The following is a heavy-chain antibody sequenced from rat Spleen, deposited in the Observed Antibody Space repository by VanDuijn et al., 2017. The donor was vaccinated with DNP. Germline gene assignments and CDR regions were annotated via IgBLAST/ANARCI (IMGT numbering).Heavy chain of an antibody. CDR2: ITTTGGST. V-gene: IGHV5-31*01. J-gene: IGHJ1*01. CDR3: TRKYTTDYYWYFDF. D-gene: IGHD1-6*01. CDR1: GFTFNNYW. Sequence: EVKLVESGGGLVQPGRSLKLSCAASGFTFNNYWMTWIRQAPGKGLEWIASITTTGGSTYYLDSVKGRFTISRDNAKSTLYLQMNSLGSEDTATYYCTRKYTTDYYWYFDFWGPGTMVTVSS.